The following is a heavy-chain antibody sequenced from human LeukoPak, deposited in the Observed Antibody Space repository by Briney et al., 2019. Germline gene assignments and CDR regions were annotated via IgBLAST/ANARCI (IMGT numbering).Heavy chain of an antibody. J-gene: IGHJ4*02. CDR3: ARESTRYCSGGSCYSSSSLDY. CDR2: IKRDGGGK. D-gene: IGHD2-15*01. Sequence: PGGSLRLSCAASGFTFRSYWMSWVRQAPGKGLEWVANIKRDGGGKYYVDSVKGRFTISRGNAKNSVYLQMISLRVEDTAVYYCARESTRYCSGGSCYSSSSLDYWGQGTLVTVSS. CDR1: GFTFRSYW. V-gene: IGHV3-7*01.